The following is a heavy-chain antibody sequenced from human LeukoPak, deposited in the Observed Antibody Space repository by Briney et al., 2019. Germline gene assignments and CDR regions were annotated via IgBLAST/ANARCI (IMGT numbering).Heavy chain of an antibody. D-gene: IGHD3-22*01. CDR3: ASRGQWLLLRHFDY. J-gene: IGHJ4*02. Sequence: GSLRLSCAASGFTFSSYAMSWVRQAPGKGLEWVSAISGSGGSTYYADSVKGRFTISRDNSKNTLYLQMNSLRAEDTAVYYCASRGQWLLLRHFDYWGQGTLVTVSS. V-gene: IGHV3-23*01. CDR2: ISGSGGST. CDR1: GFTFSSYA.